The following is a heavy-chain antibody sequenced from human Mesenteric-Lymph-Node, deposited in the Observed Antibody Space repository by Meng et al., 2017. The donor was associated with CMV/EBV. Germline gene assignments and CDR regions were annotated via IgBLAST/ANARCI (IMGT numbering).Heavy chain of an antibody. V-gene: IGHV3-21*01. CDR3: ARERQQLGLDY. D-gene: IGHD6-13*01. CDR2: ISSSSYI. Sequence: LSCAASGFTFSSYTMNWVRQAPGKGLEWVSSISSSSYIYHADSVKSRFTISRDNAKNSLYLQMNSLRAEDTAVYYCARERQQLGLDYWGQGTLVHRLL. CDR1: GFTFSSYT. J-gene: IGHJ4*02.